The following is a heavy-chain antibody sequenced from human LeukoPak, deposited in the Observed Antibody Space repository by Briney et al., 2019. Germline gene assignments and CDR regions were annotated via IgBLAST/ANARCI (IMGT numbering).Heavy chain of an antibody. D-gene: IGHD3-3*01. CDR2: IYYSGST. CDR3: ARGRSRVTIFGVALNWLDS. V-gene: IGHV4-39*07. Sequence: NSSETLSLTCTVSGGSISSSSYYWGWIRQPPGKGLEWIGSIYYSGSTYYNPSLKSRITISADTSKKQFSLRLSSVTAADTAVYYCARGRSRVTIFGVALNWLDSWGQGNLVTVSS. CDR1: GGSISSSSYY. J-gene: IGHJ5*01.